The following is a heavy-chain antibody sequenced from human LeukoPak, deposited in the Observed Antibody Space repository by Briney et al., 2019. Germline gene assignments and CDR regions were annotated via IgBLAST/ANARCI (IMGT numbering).Heavy chain of an antibody. CDR3: ARGGSDY. CDR1: GFTFGNYW. J-gene: IGHJ4*02. Sequence: PGGSLRLSCAASGFTFGNYWMTWVRQAPGKGLEWVATINQDGSEKYYVDSVKGRFTISRDNAKNSLYLQMNSLRAEDTAVYYCARGGSDYWGQGTLVTVSS. CDR2: INQDGSEK. V-gene: IGHV3-7*01.